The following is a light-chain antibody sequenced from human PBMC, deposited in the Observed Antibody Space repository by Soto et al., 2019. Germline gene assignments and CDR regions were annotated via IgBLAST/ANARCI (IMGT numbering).Light chain of an antibody. V-gene: IGLV2-14*01. CDR3: CSYTTTRTLV. J-gene: IGLJ3*02. CDR2: EVS. Sequence: QSALTQPASVSGSPGQSITISCTGTSSDVAAYNYVSWYQQHPDKAPKLMISEVSNRPSGVSNRFSGSKSGNTASLTISGLQADDEADYYCCSYTTTRTLVFGGGTKLTVL. CDR1: SSDVAAYNY.